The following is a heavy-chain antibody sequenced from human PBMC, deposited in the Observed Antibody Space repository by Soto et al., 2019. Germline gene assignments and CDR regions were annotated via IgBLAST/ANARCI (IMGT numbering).Heavy chain of an antibody. D-gene: IGHD3-3*01. CDR1: GFTFSSYS. CDR2: ISSSSSYI. J-gene: IGHJ6*02. CDR3: ARDQGDYDFWSGSETYYYYYGMDV. Sequence: GGSLRLSCAASGFTFSSYSMNWVRQAPGKGLEWVSSISSSSSYIYYADSVKGRFTISRDNAKNSLYLQMNSLRAEDTAVYYCARDQGDYDFWSGSETYYYYYGMDVWGQGTTVTVSS. V-gene: IGHV3-21*01.